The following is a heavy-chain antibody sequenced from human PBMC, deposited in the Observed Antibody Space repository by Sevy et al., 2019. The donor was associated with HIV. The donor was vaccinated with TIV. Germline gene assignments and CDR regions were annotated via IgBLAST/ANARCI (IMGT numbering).Heavy chain of an antibody. CDR1: GFTFGDYA. V-gene: IGHV3-49*03. D-gene: IGHD4-17*01. CDR3: TRALATVLTPEYYFDY. Sequence: GGSLRLSCTASGFTFGDYAMSWFRQAPGKGLEWVASIRRNSYEAYGGTTEYAASVKGRFTISRDDSKSIAYLQMNSLKTEDTAVYFCTRALATVLTPEYYFDYWGQGTLVTVSS. J-gene: IGHJ4*02. CDR2: IRRNSYEAYGGTT.